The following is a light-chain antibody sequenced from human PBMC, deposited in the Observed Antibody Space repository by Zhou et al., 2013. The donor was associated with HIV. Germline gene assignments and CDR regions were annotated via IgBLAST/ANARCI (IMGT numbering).Light chain of an antibody. CDR2: KAS. CDR1: QSISSW. J-gene: IGKJ4*01. Sequence: DIQMTQSPSTLSASVGDRVTITCRASQSISSWLAWYQQKPGKAPKLLIYKASSLESGVPSRFSGSGSGTEFTLTISSLQPDDFATYYCQQYNSYLLTFGGGTEGGDQT. CDR3: QQYNSYLLT. V-gene: IGKV1-5*03.